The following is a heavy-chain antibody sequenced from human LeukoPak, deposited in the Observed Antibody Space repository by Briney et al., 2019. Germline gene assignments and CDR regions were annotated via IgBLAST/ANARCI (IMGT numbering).Heavy chain of an antibody. V-gene: IGHV4-4*07. D-gene: IGHD3-22*01. CDR1: GGSISSYY. CDR3: ARAPYYYDSNNDAFDI. J-gene: IGHJ3*02. CDR2: IYTSGST. Sequence: SETLSLTCTVSGGSISSYYWSWIRQPAGKGLEWIGRIYTSGSTNYNPSLKSRVAMSVDTSKNQFSLKLSSVTAADTAVYYCARAPYYYDSNNDAFDIWGQGTMVTVSS.